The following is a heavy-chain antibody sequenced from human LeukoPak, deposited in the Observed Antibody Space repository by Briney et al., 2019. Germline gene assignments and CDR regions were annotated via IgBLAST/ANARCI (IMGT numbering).Heavy chain of an antibody. D-gene: IGHD5-18*01. CDR2: IYYRGNT. CDR1: GGSISNHY. Sequence: SETLSLTCTVSGGSISNHYWSWIRQPPGKAPDWIGYIYYRGNTNYNPSLKDRVTISVDTSKNQFSLKLSSVTAVDTAVYYCARNSGYSYGGFDIWGQGTMVTVSS. CDR3: ARNSGYSYGGFDI. J-gene: IGHJ3*02. V-gene: IGHV4-59*11.